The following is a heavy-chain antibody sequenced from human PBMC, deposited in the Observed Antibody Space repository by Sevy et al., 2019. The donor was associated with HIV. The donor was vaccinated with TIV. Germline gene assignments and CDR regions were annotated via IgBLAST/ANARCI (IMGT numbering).Heavy chain of an antibody. Sequence: GESLKISCAASGFTFSNAWMSWVRQAPGKGLEWVGRIKSKTDGGTTDYAAPVKGRFTISRDDSKNTLYLQMNSLKTEDTAVYYCTTFLFYDILTGAAFDIWGQGTMVTVSS. V-gene: IGHV3-15*01. D-gene: IGHD3-9*01. CDR1: GFTFSNAW. CDR3: TTFLFYDILTGAAFDI. CDR2: IKSKTDGGTT. J-gene: IGHJ3*02.